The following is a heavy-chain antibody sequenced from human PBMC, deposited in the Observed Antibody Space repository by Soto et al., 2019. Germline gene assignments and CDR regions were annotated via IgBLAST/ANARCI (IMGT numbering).Heavy chain of an antibody. Sequence: GGSLRLSCAASGYPFSSYWMHWVRQAPGKGLVWVSRINGDGSSITYADSVKGRFTISRDNAKNTLYPQMNSLRAEDAAVYYCTRRGCSTTGCYFNWGRGTLVTVSS. CDR3: TRRGCSTTGCYFN. CDR2: INGDGSSI. D-gene: IGHD2-2*01. J-gene: IGHJ4*02. V-gene: IGHV3-74*03. CDR1: GYPFSSYW.